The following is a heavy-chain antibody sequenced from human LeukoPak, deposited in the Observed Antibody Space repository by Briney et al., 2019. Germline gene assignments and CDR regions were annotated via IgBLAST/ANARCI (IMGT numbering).Heavy chain of an antibody. CDR2: IYYSGST. J-gene: IGHJ4*02. Sequence: PSETLSLTCTVSGGSISSSGYYWGWIRQPPGKGLEWIGSIYYSGSTYYNPSLKSRVTISVDTSKNQFSLNLRSVTAGDTAVYYCARLLEYYDSRGYFDYWGQGTPVTVSS. CDR3: ARLLEYYDSRGYFDY. V-gene: IGHV4-39*01. CDR1: GGSISSSGYY. D-gene: IGHD3-22*01.